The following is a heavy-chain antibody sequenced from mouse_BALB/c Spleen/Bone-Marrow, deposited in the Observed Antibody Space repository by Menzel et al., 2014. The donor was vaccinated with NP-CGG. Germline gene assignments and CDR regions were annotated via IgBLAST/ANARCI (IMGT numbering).Heavy chain of an antibody. D-gene: IGHD3-2*01. Sequence: DVKLQESGPGLVKPSQSLSLTCSVTGYSITSGYYWNWIRQFPGNKLEWMGYISYDGSNNYNPSLKNRISITRDTSKNQFFLKLNSVTTEDTATYYCARRDSSGYDYAMDYWGQGTSVTVSS. J-gene: IGHJ4*01. CDR3: ARRDSSGYDYAMDY. CDR1: GYSITSGYY. V-gene: IGHV3-6*02. CDR2: ISYDGSN.